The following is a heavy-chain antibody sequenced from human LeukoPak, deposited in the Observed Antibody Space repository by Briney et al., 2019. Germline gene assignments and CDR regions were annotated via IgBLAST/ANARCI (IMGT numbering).Heavy chain of an antibody. Sequence: SETLSLTCAVYGGSFSGYYWSWIRQPPGKGLEWIGEINHSGSTNYNPSLKSRVTVSVDTSKNQFSLKLSSVTAADTAVYYCARGRVVSGSYFARLNYYYMDVWGKGTTVTVSS. J-gene: IGHJ6*03. V-gene: IGHV4-34*01. D-gene: IGHD1-26*01. CDR2: INHSGST. CDR1: GGSFSGYY. CDR3: ARGRVVSGSYFARLNYYYMDV.